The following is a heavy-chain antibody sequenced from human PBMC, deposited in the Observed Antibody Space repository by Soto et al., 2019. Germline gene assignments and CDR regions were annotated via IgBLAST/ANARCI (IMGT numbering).Heavy chain of an antibody. Sequence: DVQLVESGGGLIQPGESLRLSCAAFGLTVSGTKYVAWVRQAPGKGLDWVSALYDVFGSFYADSVQGRFTTSSDRSKSTVYLQMNDLRPDDTAVYYCASWHEREHAYDVWGQGTTVIVSS. CDR1: GLTVSGTKY. CDR2: LYDVFGS. CDR3: ASWHEREHAYDV. V-gene: IGHV3-53*01. D-gene: IGHD1-1*01. J-gene: IGHJ3*01.